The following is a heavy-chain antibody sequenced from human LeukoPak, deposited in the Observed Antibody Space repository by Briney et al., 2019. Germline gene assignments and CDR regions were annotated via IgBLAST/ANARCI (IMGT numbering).Heavy chain of an antibody. V-gene: IGHV3-30*07. Sequence: GGSLRLSCAASGFTFSSYAMHWVRQAPGKGLEWVAVISYDGSNKYYADSVKGRFTISRDNSKNTLYLQMNSLRAEDTAVYYCARQAMVRGVIQYYFDYWGQGTLVTVSS. D-gene: IGHD3-10*01. J-gene: IGHJ4*02. CDR2: ISYDGSNK. CDR3: ARQAMVRGVIQYYFDY. CDR1: GFTFSSYA.